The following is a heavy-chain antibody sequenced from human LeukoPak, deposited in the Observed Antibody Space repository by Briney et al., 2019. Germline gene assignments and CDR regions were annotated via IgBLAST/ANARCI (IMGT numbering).Heavy chain of an antibody. D-gene: IGHD3-22*01. CDR1: GFTFSSYE. CDR2: ISTSGSTK. J-gene: IGHJ3*02. Sequence: GGSLRLSCAASGFTFSSYEMNWVRQAPGKGLEWVSYISTSGSTKYYADSVKGRFTISRDNAKNSLYLRMNSLRAEDTAVYYCARDRDPGYNDSSGYRRVNAFDIWGQGTVVTVSS. CDR3: ARDRDPGYNDSSGYRRVNAFDI. V-gene: IGHV3-48*03.